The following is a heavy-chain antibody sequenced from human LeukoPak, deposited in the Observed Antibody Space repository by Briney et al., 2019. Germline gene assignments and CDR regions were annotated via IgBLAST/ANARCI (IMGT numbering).Heavy chain of an antibody. CDR3: ARDDLLLSYGVMDV. Sequence: GGSLRLSCAASGFTFSSYGMHWVGQAPGKGLEGVAVIRYDGSNKYYADSVKGRFTISRDNSKNTLYLKMNSLRAEDTAVYYCARDDLLLSYGVMDVWGQGTTVTVSS. D-gene: IGHD5-18*01. V-gene: IGHV3-33*01. J-gene: IGHJ6*02. CDR1: GFTFSSYG. CDR2: IRYDGSNK.